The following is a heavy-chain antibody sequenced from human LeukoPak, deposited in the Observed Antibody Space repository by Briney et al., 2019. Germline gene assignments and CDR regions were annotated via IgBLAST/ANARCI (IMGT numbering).Heavy chain of an antibody. CDR2: IRYDGSNK. J-gene: IGHJ4*02. Sequence: GGSLRLSCAASGFTFSSYGMHWVRQAPGKGLEWVAFIRYDGSNKYYADSVKGRFTISRDNSKNTLYLQMNSLRAEDTAVYYCAKDQKPDSGYDIDHWGQGTLVTVSS. CDR3: AKDQKPDSGYDIDH. CDR1: GFTFSSYG. V-gene: IGHV3-30*02. D-gene: IGHD5-12*01.